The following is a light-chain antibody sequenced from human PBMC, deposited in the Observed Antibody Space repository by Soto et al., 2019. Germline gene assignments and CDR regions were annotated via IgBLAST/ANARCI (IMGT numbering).Light chain of an antibody. CDR3: CSYAGSSTHVV. CDR2: EVS. CDR1: SSDVGSYNL. Sequence: QSVLTQPASVSGSPGQSITISCTGNSSDVGSYNLVSWYQQHPGKAPKLMIYEVSKRPSGVSNRFSGSKSGNTASLTISGLQAEDEADYYCCSYAGSSTHVVFGGGTKLTVL. J-gene: IGLJ2*01. V-gene: IGLV2-23*02.